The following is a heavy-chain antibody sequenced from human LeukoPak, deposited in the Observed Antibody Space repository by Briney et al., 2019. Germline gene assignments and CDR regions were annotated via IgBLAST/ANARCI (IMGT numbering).Heavy chain of an antibody. CDR3: ARGRRAYYFDY. V-gene: IGHV4-34*01. Sequence: SETLSLTCAVYGGSFSGYYWSWIRQPPGKGLEWIGEINHSGSTDYNPSLKSRVTISVDTSKNQFSLKLSSVTAADTAVYYCARGRRAYYFDYWGQGTLVTVSS. CDR1: GGSFSGYY. J-gene: IGHJ4*02. CDR2: INHSGST.